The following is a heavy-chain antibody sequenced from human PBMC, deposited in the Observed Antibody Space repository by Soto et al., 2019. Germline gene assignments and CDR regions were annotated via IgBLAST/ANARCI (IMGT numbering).Heavy chain of an antibody. V-gene: IGHV1-69*01. Sequence: QVQLVQSGAEVKKPGSSVKVSCKASGGTFSSYAISWVRQAPGQGLEWMGGIIPIFGTANYAQKFQGRVKITADESTSAAYMELSSLRAEDTAVYYCARNVLRPVAAAGRDYYYGMDVWGQGTTVTVSS. J-gene: IGHJ6*02. CDR3: ARNVLRPVAAAGRDYYYGMDV. CDR1: GGTFSSYA. D-gene: IGHD6-13*01. CDR2: IIPIFGTA.